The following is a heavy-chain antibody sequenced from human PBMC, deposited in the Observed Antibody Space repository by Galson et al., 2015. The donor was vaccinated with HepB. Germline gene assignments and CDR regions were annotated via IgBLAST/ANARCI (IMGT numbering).Heavy chain of an antibody. CDR1: RFTFDDYA. CDR3: AKDTEGRGSWCNGDAFDI. V-gene: IGHV3-9*01. D-gene: IGHD6-13*01. CDR2: ISWNSGSI. J-gene: IGHJ3*02. Sequence: SLRLSCAGSRFTFDDYAMHWVRQAPGKGLEWVSGISWNSGSIDYADSVKGRFTISRDNAKNSLYLQMNSLRAEDTALYYCAKDTEGRGSWCNGDAFDIWGQGTMVTVSS.